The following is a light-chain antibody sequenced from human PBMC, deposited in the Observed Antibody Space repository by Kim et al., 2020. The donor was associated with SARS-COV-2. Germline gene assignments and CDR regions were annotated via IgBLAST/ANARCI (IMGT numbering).Light chain of an antibody. CDR3: TAWDSSLDAQL. CDR2: RNN. V-gene: IGLV10-54*04. Sequence: QTDTLTCPGSNTKVGNQGATWLQQHQGHPPKLLFYRNNNRPSGISESFSASRSGNTASLTFTGLQPEDEADYYFTAWDSSLDAQLFGGGTQLTVL. J-gene: IGLJ3*02. CDR1: NTKVGNQG.